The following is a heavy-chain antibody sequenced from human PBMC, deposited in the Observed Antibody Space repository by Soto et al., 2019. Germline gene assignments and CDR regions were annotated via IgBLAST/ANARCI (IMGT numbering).Heavy chain of an antibody. CDR3: ARQMISGYAFDI. CDR2: IYPGDSDT. D-gene: IGHD6-19*01. Sequence: PGESLKSSCTGSGYRFTNQCIGWVRPMPGKGLEWMGVIYPGDSDTRYSPSFQGEVTISADKSISTAYLQWSSLKASDTAMYYCARQMISGYAFDIWGQGTIVTVSS. V-gene: IGHV5-51*01. J-gene: IGHJ3*02. CDR1: GYRFTNQC.